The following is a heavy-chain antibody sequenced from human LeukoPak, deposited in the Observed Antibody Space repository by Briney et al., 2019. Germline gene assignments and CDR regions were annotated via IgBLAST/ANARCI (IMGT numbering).Heavy chain of an antibody. CDR3: ARDLTMVRGIIGAGDY. D-gene: IGHD3-10*01. Sequence: SGGSLRLSCAASGFTFSSHAMNWVRQPPGKGLDWVSSIDKSGDGAFYADSVKGRFTISRDNSKNTLYLQMNSLRAEDTAVYYCARDLTMVRGIIGAGDYWGQGTLVTVSS. CDR2: IDKSGDGA. J-gene: IGHJ4*02. CDR1: GFTFSSHA. V-gene: IGHV3-23*01.